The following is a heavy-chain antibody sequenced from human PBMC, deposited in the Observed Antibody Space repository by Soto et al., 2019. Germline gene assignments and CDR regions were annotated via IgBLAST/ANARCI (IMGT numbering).Heavy chain of an antibody. D-gene: IGHD1-26*01. Sequence: QMQLVQSGPEVKKPGTSVKVSCKASTFTFTSSAVQWVRQARGQLLEWIGWIVVGSGNTKYAQNFQERVTITRDMSSGTAYLELSSLRSEDTAVYYCATHREGATYYFDDWGQGTLLTVSS. CDR3: ATHREGATYYFDD. CDR2: IVVGSGNT. V-gene: IGHV1-58*01. CDR1: TFTFTSSA. J-gene: IGHJ4*02.